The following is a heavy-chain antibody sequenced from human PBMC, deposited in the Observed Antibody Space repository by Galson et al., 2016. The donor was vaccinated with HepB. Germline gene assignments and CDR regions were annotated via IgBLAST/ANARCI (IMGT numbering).Heavy chain of an antibody. J-gene: IGHJ5*02. CDR1: GFAVSSNF. Sequence: SLRLSCAASGFAVSSNFLTWVRQAPGKGLEWVSLIYNGGGTNYADSVKGRFTISRDNSNNTLYLQMNSLRVDDTAVYYCARGGASSAGGSWGQGTLVTVSS. V-gene: IGHV3-53*01. CDR3: ARGGASSAGGS. D-gene: IGHD1-26*01. CDR2: IYNGGGT.